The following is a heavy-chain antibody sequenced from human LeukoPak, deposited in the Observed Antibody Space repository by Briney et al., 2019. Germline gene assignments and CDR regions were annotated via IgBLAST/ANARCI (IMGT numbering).Heavy chain of an antibody. V-gene: IGHV3-11*01. CDR1: GFTFSDYY. CDR2: ISSSGSTI. D-gene: IGHD3-9*01. J-gene: IGHJ4*02. Sequence: GGSLRLSCAASGFTFSDYYMSWIRQAPGKGLEWVSYISSSGSTIYYADSVKGRFTISRDNAKNSLYLQMNSLRAEDTAVYYCAREGALDDILTGYDQVYFDYWGQGTLVTVSS. CDR3: AREGALDDILTGYDQVYFDY.